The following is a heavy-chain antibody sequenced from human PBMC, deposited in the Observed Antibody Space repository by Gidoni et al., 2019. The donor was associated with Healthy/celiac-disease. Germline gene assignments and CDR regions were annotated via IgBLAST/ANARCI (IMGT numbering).Heavy chain of an antibody. CDR2: SKSKTDGGTT. D-gene: IGHD6-6*01. J-gene: IGHJ4*02. CDR3: TTASIAEPDY. CDR1: GFTFSNAW. V-gene: IGHV3-15*01. Sequence: EVQLVESGGGLVKPGGSLRLSCAASGFTFSNAWMSWVRQAPGKGLEWVGRSKSKTDGGTTDYAAPVKGRFTISRDDSKNTLYLQMNSLKTEDTAVYYCTTASIAEPDYWGQGTLVTVSS.